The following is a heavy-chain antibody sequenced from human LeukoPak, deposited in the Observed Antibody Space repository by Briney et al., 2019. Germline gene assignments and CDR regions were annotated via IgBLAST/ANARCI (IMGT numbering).Heavy chain of an antibody. Sequence: GSLRLSCSASGFTFTTYGMNWVRQAPGKGLEWVSGIGGSGTRTYYADSVKGRFSISRDNSKNTLYLQMNSLRDEDTAVYYCAKDSHWILFDDWGQGTLVTVSS. CDR3: AKDSHWILFDD. D-gene: IGHD2-2*03. J-gene: IGHJ4*02. V-gene: IGHV3-23*01. CDR1: GFTFTTYG. CDR2: IGGSGTRT.